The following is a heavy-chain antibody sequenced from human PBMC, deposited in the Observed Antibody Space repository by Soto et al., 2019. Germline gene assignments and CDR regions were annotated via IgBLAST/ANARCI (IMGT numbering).Heavy chain of an antibody. V-gene: IGHV4-31*03. Sequence: QVQLQESGPGLVKPSQTLSLTCTVSGASISSGGYYWSWIRQHPGKGLEWIGYIYYSGSTYYNPSLKSRVTXLVYTXXNQFSLKLSSVTAADTAVYYCARVSRGSGNYELDPWGQGTLVTVSS. J-gene: IGHJ5*02. D-gene: IGHD3-10*01. CDR1: GASISSGGYY. CDR2: IYYSGST. CDR3: ARVSRGSGNYELDP.